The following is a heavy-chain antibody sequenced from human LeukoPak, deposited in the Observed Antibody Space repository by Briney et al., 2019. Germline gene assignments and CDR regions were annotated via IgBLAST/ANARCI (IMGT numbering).Heavy chain of an antibody. V-gene: IGHV4-59*01. CDR3: ARVSSYSWYFDL. CDR2: IYYSGSP. D-gene: IGHD1-26*01. CDR1: GGSISSYY. J-gene: IGHJ2*01. Sequence: ASETLSLTCTVSGGSISSYYWSWIRQPPGKGLEWIGYIYYSGSPNYNPPLKSRVTISVDTSKNQFSLKLSSVTAADTAVYYCARVSSYSWYFDLWGRGTLVTVSS.